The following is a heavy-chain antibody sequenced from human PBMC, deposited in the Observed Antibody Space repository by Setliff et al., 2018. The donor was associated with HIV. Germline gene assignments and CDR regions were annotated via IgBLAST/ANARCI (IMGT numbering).Heavy chain of an antibody. CDR3: ARGGLGFLDWCLPDS. D-gene: IGHD2-21*02. Sequence: ASVKVSCKASGYDFSSYSMMWVRQTPGQGLEWLGWISGLTGEVRLAEEFQGRVTLTTSAYTAYMELKSLRSEDRGVYYCARGGLGFLDWCLPDSWGQGTLVTVS. J-gene: IGHJ4*02. CDR1: GYDFSSYS. CDR2: ISGLTGEV. V-gene: IGHV1-18*04.